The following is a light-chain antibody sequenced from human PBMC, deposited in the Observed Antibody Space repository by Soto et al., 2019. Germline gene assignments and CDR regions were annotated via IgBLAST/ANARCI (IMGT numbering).Light chain of an antibody. Sequence: SYDLTQPPSVSVAPGQTARITCGGNNIGTKSVHWYQQKPGQAPVLVVYDDSGRPSGIPERFSGSNSGNTATLTISRVEAGDETDYYCQVWESSSDTYVFGPGTKVTVL. CDR1: NIGTKS. CDR3: QVWESSSDTYV. CDR2: DDS. J-gene: IGLJ1*01. V-gene: IGLV3-21*02.